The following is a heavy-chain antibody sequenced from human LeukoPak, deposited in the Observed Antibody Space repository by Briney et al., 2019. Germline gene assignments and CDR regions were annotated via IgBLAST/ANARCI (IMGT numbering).Heavy chain of an antibody. Sequence: SVKVSCKASGGTFSSYAISWVRQAPGQGLEWMGGIIPIFGTANYAQKFQGRVTITADESTSTAYMELSSLRSEDTAVCYCAREDHYYYGMDVWGQGTTVTVSS. V-gene: IGHV1-69*13. CDR3: AREDHYYYGMDV. CDR2: IIPIFGTA. CDR1: GGTFSSYA. J-gene: IGHJ6*02.